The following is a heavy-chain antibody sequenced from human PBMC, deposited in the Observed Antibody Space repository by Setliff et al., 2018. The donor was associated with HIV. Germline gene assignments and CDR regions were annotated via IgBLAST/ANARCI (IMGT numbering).Heavy chain of an antibody. J-gene: IGHJ6*02. CDR1: GGTFSSYA. CDR3: ASAYCSSTGCYVRWGNGMDV. CDR2: INPNGGST. Sequence: ASVKVSCKASGGTFSSYAISWVRQAPGQGLEWMGIINPNGGSTTYAQKFQGRVTMTRDTSTSTVYMELSSLRSEDTAMYYCASAYCSSTGCYVRWGNGMDVWGQGTTVTVSS. V-gene: IGHV1-46*01. D-gene: IGHD2-2*01.